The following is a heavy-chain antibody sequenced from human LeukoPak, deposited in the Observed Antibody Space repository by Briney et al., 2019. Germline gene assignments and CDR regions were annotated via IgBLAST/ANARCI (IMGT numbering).Heavy chain of an antibody. J-gene: IGHJ4*02. CDR2: INSDGSST. CDR1: GFTFSSYW. V-gene: IGHV3-74*01. Sequence: PGGSLRLSCAASGFTFSSYWMHWVRQAPGKGLVWVSRINSDGSSTSYAHSVKGRFTISRDNAKNTLYLQMNSLRAEDTAVYYCARGYRRDGYTLYYFDYWGQGTLVTVSS. CDR3: ARGYRRDGYTLYYFDY. D-gene: IGHD5-24*01.